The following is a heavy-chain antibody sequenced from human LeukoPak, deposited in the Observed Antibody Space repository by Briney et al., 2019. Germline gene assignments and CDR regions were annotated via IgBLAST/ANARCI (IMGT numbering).Heavy chain of an antibody. Sequence: ASETLSLTCAVSGGSFSGYYWSWIRQPPGKGLEWTGEINHSGSTNYNPSLKSRVTISVDTSKNQFSLKLSSVTAADTAVYYCARGLTVTTLDDYWGQGALVTVSS. V-gene: IGHV4-34*01. CDR1: GGSFSGYY. J-gene: IGHJ4*02. D-gene: IGHD4-17*01. CDR2: INHSGST. CDR3: ARGLTVTTLDDY.